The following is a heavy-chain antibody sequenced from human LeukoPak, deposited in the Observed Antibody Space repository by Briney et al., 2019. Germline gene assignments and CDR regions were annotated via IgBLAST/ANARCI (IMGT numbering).Heavy chain of an antibody. CDR2: ISGSGAST. V-gene: IGHV3-23*01. D-gene: IGHD3-16*02. CDR1: RFTFSNYA. J-gene: IGHJ4*02. CDR3: AKDHTLRLGELSLLDY. Sequence: GGSLRLSCAASRFTFSNYAMSWVRQAPGKGLEWVSAISGSGASTFYADSVKGRFTISRDNSKNTLYLQMNSLRAEDTAVYYCAKDHTLRLGELSLLDYWGQGTLVTVSS.